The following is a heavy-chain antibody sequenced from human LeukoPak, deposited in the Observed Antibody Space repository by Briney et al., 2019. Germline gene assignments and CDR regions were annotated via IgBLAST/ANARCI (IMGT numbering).Heavy chain of an antibody. CDR1: GGSISSSSYY. V-gene: IGHV4-39*01. D-gene: IGHD6-6*01. J-gene: IGHJ4*02. Sequence: PSETLSLTCTVSGGSISSSSYYWGWIRQPPGKGLEWIGSIYYSGSTYYNPSLKSRVTISVDTSKSQFSLKLSSVTAADTAVYYCARHGPGAAPPVGRVFDYWGQGTLVTVSS. CDR3: ARHGPGAAPPVGRVFDY. CDR2: IYYSGST.